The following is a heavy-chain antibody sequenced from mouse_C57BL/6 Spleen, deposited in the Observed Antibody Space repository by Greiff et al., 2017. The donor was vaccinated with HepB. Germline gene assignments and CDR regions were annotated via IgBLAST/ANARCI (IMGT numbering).Heavy chain of an antibody. CDR3: ASSDYEDAMDY. CDR2: IDPNSGGT. D-gene: IGHD2-4*01. CDR1: GYTFTSYW. J-gene: IGHJ4*01. Sequence: VQLQQPGAELVKPGASVKLSCMASGYTFTSYWMHWVKQRPGRGLEWIGRIDPNSGGTKYNEKFKSKATLTVDKPSSTAYMQLSSLTSEDSAVYYYASSDYEDAMDYWGQGTSVTVSS. V-gene: IGHV1-72*01.